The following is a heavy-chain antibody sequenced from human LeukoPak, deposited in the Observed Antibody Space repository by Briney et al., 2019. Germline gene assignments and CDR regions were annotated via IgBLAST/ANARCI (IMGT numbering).Heavy chain of an antibody. D-gene: IGHD3-10*01. V-gene: IGHV4-59*08. J-gene: IGHJ4*02. CDR3: ARHSGPRSNPFDY. Sequence: PSETLSLTCTVSRGSISSYFWSWIRQPPGKGLEWIGYIYYSGTTNYNPSLESRVTISVDTSKNQFSLKLSSVTAADTAVCYCARHSGPRSNPFDYWGQGTLVTVSS. CDR2: IYYSGTT. CDR1: RGSISSYF.